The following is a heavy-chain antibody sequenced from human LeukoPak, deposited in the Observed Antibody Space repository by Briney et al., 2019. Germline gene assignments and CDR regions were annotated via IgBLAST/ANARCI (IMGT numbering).Heavy chain of an antibody. V-gene: IGHV1-8*01. CDR2: MNPNSGNT. CDR1: GYTFTSYD. J-gene: IGHJ6*03. D-gene: IGHD3-10*01. CDR3: AIRYGSGEKYYYYYYMDV. Sequence: GASVKVSCKASGYTFTSYDIIWVRQATGQGLEWMGWMNPNSGNTGYAQKFQGRVTMTRNTSISTAYMELSSLRSEDTAMYYCAIRYGSGEKYYYYYYMDVWGKGTTVTVSS.